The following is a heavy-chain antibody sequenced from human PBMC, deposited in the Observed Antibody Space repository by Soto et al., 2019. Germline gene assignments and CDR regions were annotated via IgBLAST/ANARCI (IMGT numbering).Heavy chain of an antibody. CDR3: AREAAVAGRDYYHHYGLDV. Sequence: EVQLVESGGGLVQPGGSLRLSCAASGFTVRSNYMNWVRQAPGKGLEWVSVIYNDGSTYYADSVRGRFTISRHNSNNTLFLQMNSLRAEDTAVYYCAREAAVAGRDYYHHYGLDVWGQGTTVTVSS. CDR2: IYNDGST. J-gene: IGHJ6*02. D-gene: IGHD6-19*01. CDR1: GFTVRSNY. V-gene: IGHV3-53*04.